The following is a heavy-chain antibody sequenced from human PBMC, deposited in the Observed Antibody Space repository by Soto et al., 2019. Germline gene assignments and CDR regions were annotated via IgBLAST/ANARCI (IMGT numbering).Heavy chain of an antibody. CDR1: GFTFSSYA. V-gene: IGHV3-30-3*01. D-gene: IGHD1-1*01. CDR2: ISYNGSNK. J-gene: IGHJ4*02. Sequence: QVQLVESGGGVVQPGRSLRLSCAASGFTFSSYAMHWVRQAPGKGREGVAVISYNGSNKYYADSVKGRFTSSRDNSKNTMYLQMNSLRAEDTAVYYCASPRLSSDGTTPIDYWGQGTLVTVSS. CDR3: ASPRLSSDGTTPIDY.